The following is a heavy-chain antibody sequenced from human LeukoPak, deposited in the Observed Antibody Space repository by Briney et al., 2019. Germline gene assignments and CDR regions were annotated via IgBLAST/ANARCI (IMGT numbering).Heavy chain of an antibody. D-gene: IGHD2-15*01. CDR2: ISDSGSSI. V-gene: IGHV3-21*01. J-gene: IGHJ6*03. CDR3: ARDVAAIAGGYMDV. CDR1: GFTFSSYS. Sequence: GGSLRLSCAASGFTFSSYSMIWVRQAPGKGLEWVSSISDSGSSIFYADSVKGRFTISRDNAKNSLYLQMNSLRAEDTAVYYCARDVAAIAGGYMDVWGKGTTVTVSS.